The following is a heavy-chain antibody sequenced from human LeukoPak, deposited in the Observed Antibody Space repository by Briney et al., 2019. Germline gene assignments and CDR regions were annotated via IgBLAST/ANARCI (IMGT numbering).Heavy chain of an antibody. CDR1: GFSFDNYA. CDR3: AKADCGGTCFLIDN. Sequence: GGSLRLSCAASGFSFDNYAMHWARQGPGKSLQWVSVISVDGGTTYYADSVKGRFTISRDSSKNSLYLQMNSLTTEDSALYYCAKADCGGTCFLIDNWGQGTLVTVSS. CDR2: ISVDGGTT. D-gene: IGHD2-21*02. J-gene: IGHJ4*02. V-gene: IGHV3-43*02.